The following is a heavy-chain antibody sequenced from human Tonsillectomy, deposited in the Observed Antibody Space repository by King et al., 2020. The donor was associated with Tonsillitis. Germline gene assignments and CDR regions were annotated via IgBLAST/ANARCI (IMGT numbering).Heavy chain of an antibody. CDR1: GFTFSSYA. Sequence: AQLVQSGGGVVQPGRSLRLSCAASGFTFSSYAMHWVRQAPGKGLEWVAVISYDGSNKYYADSVKGRFTISRDNSKNTLYLRMNSLRAEDTAVYYCARGSESSSAGGSYYFDYWGQGTLVTVSS. CDR3: ARGSESSSAGGSYYFDY. D-gene: IGHD6-6*01. V-gene: IGHV3-30*04. CDR2: ISYDGSNK. J-gene: IGHJ4*02.